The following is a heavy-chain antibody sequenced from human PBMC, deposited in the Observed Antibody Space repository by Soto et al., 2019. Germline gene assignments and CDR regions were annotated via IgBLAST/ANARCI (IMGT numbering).Heavy chain of an antibody. CDR1: GGSISSGCYS. Sequence: QVQLQESGPGLVKPSQTLSLTCTVSGGSISSGCYSWSWIRQHPGKGLEWIGYIYYSGSTYYNPSLESRVTISVDTSKTQFSLKLSSVTAADTAVYYCARVRGNYYDSSGYYIDYWGQGTLVTVSS. D-gene: IGHD3-22*01. V-gene: IGHV4-31*03. J-gene: IGHJ4*02. CDR2: IYYSGST. CDR3: ARVRGNYYDSSGYYIDY.